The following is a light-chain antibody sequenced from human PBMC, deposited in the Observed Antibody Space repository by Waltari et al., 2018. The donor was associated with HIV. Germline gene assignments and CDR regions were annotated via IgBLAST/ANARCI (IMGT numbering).Light chain of an antibody. CDR3: QQYNDWYT. Sequence: RVTITCRASQSISSWLAWYQQKPGKAPKLLIYKASSLESGVPSRFSGSGSGTEFTLTISSLQPDDSATYYCQQYNDWYTFGQGSKLEIK. V-gene: IGKV1-5*03. CDR2: KAS. CDR1: QSISSW. J-gene: IGKJ2*01.